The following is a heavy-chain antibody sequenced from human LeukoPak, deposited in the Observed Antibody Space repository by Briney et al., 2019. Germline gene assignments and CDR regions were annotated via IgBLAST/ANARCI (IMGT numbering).Heavy chain of an antibody. D-gene: IGHD3-10*01. J-gene: IGHJ4*02. CDR1: GFTFSSYA. CDR3: VWFGGRL. CDR2: ISYDGSNK. Sequence: GGSLRLSCAASGFTFSSYAMHWVRQAPGKGLEWVAVISYDGSNKYYTDSVKGRFTISRDNSKNTLYLQMNSLKTEDTAVYYGVWFGGRLWGQGTLVAVSS. V-gene: IGHV3-30-3*01.